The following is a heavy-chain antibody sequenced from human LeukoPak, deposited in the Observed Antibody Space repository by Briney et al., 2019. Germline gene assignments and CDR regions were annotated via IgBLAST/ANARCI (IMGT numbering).Heavy chain of an antibody. CDR2: ISSSSSYI. CDR1: GFTFSTSA. V-gene: IGHV3-21*01. CDR3: ARLPSSGYPYFGY. Sequence: GGSLRLSCAASGFTFSTSAMSWVRQAPGKGLEWVSSISSSSSYIYYADSVKGRFTISRDNAKNSLYLQMNSLRAEDTAVYYCARLPSSGYPYFGYWGQGTLVTVSS. J-gene: IGHJ4*02. D-gene: IGHD3-22*01.